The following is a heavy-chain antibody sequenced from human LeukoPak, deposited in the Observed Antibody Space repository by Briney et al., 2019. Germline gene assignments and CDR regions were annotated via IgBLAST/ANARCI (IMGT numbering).Heavy chain of an antibody. CDR1: GFTFSSYS. CDR2: ISSSSSTI. D-gene: IGHD6-13*01. Sequence: GGSLRLSCAASGFTFSSYSMNWVRQAPGKGLEWVSYISSSSSTIYYADSVKGRFTISRDNAKNSLYLQMNSLRDEDTAVYYCARGLRYSSSWYNFDYWGQGTLVTVSS. V-gene: IGHV3-48*02. J-gene: IGHJ4*02. CDR3: ARGLRYSSSWYNFDY.